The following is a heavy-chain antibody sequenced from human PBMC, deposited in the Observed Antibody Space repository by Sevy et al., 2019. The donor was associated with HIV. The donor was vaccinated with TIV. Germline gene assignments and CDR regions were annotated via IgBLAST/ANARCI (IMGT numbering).Heavy chain of an antibody. CDR3: ATANARGRGSS. D-gene: IGHD1-1*01. Sequence: SETLSLTCTVSGGSITSLYWNWIRQPPGKGLEWIANIYYNGHINYNPSLKCRVTLSLDTSKNQFSLRLSSVTAADTAMYYCATANARGRGSSWGQGTLVTASS. CDR2: IYYNGHI. CDR1: GGSITSLY. J-gene: IGHJ5*02. V-gene: IGHV4-59*08.